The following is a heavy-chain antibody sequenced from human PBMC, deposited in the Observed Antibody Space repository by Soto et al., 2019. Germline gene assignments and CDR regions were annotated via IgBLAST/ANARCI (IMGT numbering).Heavy chain of an antibody. CDR2: IWYDGSNK. CDR1: GFTFSSYG. CDR3: ARGTTRAYYYYGMDV. D-gene: IGHD1-1*01. J-gene: IGHJ6*02. Sequence: QVQLVESGGGVVQPGRSLRLSCAASGFTFSSYGMQWVRQAPGKGLEWVAVIWYDGSNKYYADSVKGRFTISRDNSKNALYLQMNSLRAEDTAVYYCARGTTRAYYYYGMDVWGQGTTVTDSS. V-gene: IGHV3-33*01.